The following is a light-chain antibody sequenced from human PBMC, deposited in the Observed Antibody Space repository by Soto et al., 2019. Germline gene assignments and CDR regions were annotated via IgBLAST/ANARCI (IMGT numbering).Light chain of an antibody. CDR2: EVE. CDR1: GRDIGAYNY. CDR3: SSHTTSYFYV. J-gene: IGLJ1*01. V-gene: IGLV2-14*01. Sequence: QSVLTQPASVSGSPGQSITISCTGSGRDIGAYNYVSWYQQHPGKAPKLIIYEVENRRSGVSNRFSASKSAFTASLTISGLQSADEAVYYCSSHTTSYFYVFGPGTKGTVL.